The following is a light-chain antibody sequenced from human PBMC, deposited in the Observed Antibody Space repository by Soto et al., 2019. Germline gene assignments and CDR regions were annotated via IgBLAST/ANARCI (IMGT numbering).Light chain of an antibody. V-gene: IGKV3-20*01. CDR2: GAS. CDR3: QQYGSSPPIT. Sequence: EIVLTQSPGTLSLSPGERATLSCRASQSVSSSYLAWYQQKPGQAPRLLIYGASSRATGIPDRFSGSGSGTDLTLTISRLEPEDFAVYYCQQYGSSPPITFGKGTRLEIK. CDR1: QSVSSSY. J-gene: IGKJ5*01.